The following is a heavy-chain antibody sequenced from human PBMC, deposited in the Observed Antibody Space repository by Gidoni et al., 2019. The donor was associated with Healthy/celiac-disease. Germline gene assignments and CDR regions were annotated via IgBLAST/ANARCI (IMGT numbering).Heavy chain of an antibody. D-gene: IGHD3-3*01. J-gene: IGHJ4*02. CDR2: ISSSSSYI. CDR1: GFTFSSYS. CDR3: ARDLSPYYDFWSGVFDY. Sequence: EVQLVESGGGLVKPGGSLSLPCAASGFTFSSYSMNWVRQAPGKGLEWFSSISSSSSYIYYADSVKGRFTISRDNAKNSLYLQMNSLRAEDTAVYYCARDLSPYYDFWSGVFDYWGQGTLVTVSS. V-gene: IGHV3-21*01.